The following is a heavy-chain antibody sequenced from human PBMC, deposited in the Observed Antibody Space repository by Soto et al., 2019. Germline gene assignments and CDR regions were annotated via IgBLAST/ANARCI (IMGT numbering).Heavy chain of an antibody. Sequence: GESLKISCKGSGYSFTNYWIGWVRQMPGKGLEWMGIIYPGDSDTRYSPSFQGQVIISVDQSISTAYLQWSSLQASDTAMYHCARQDYNYAYFDFWGQGTLVTVSS. V-gene: IGHV5-51*01. J-gene: IGHJ4*02. CDR1: GYSFTNYW. CDR2: IYPGDSDT. D-gene: IGHD5-18*01. CDR3: ARQDYNYAYFDF.